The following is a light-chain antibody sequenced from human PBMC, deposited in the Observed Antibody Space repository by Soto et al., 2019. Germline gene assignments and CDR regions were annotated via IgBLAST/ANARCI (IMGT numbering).Light chain of an antibody. CDR1: QSVRNY. CDR3: HQRSDWPVT. Sequence: EIVLTQSPGSLSLSPGERATFFYRASQSVRNYLAWYQQKPGQAPRLLIYDTSNRATGIPARFSGSGFGTDLTLTISSLEPEDFAVYYCHQRSDWPVTFGQGTRLEIQ. CDR2: DTS. V-gene: IGKV3-11*01. J-gene: IGKJ5*01.